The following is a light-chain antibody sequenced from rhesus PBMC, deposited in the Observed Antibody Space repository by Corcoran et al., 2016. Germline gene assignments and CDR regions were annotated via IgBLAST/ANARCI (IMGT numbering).Light chain of an antibody. CDR2: GAS. CDR3: LQHSDWPHS. CDR1: QSVSSS. V-gene: IGKV3-24*01. J-gene: IGKJ2*01. Sequence: EIVMTQSPATLSLSPGERATLSCRAGQSVSSSLAWYQRRPGQAPRRRIYGASYRATGIPDRFSGSGSGTDFTLTISSLEPEDVAVYYCLQHSDWPHSFGQGTKVEIK.